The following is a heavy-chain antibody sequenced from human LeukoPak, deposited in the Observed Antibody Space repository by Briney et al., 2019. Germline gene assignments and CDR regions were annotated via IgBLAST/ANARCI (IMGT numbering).Heavy chain of an antibody. D-gene: IGHD6-19*01. J-gene: IGHJ4*02. CDR2: IYHTGST. CDR1: GYSISSGYY. CDR3: ARDLAVAGTGSAY. V-gene: IGHV4-38-2*02. Sequence: SETLSLTCTVSGYSISSGYYWGWLRQPPGKGLEWIGSIYHTGSTDYNPSLRSRVTMSVDKSKNQFSLKLSSVTAADTAVYYCARDLAVAGTGSAYWGQGTLVTVSS.